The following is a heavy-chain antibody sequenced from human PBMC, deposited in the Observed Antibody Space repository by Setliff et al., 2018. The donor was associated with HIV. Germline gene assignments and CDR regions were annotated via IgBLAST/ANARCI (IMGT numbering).Heavy chain of an antibody. CDR3: ARDSGDDYSDYYYYGMDV. D-gene: IGHD4-4*01. Sequence: ASVKVSCKASGGAFTSYAFSWVRQAPGQGLEWMGWINIANGKTQYSQKFRGRVTFTRDISANTAYLDLNSLRSEDTALYYCARDSGDDYSDYYYYGMDVWGQGTTVTVSS. V-gene: IGHV1-3*04. J-gene: IGHJ6*02. CDR2: INIANGKT. CDR1: GGAFTSYA.